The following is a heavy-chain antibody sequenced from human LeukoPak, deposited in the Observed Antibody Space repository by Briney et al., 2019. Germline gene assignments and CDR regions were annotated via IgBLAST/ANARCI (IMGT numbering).Heavy chain of an antibody. CDR1: GYAIISGGFS. CDR2: IYDRGPA. J-gene: IGHJ5*02. D-gene: IGHD3-10*01. Sequence: ASETLSLTCTVSGYAIISGGFSWNWIRQPPGKGLEWIGCIYDRGPAHYNPSLKSRFTISVDRPKNQFFLNVTSLTAADTAVYYCARSRQASGLFSSWGQGTLVVVSS. V-gene: IGHV4-30-2*01. CDR3: ARSRQASGLFSS.